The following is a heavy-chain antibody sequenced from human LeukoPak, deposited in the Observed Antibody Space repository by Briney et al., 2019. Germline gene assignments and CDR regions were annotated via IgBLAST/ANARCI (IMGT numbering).Heavy chain of an antibody. CDR1: GFTFSTYG. CDR2: VSYDGSNK. V-gene: IGHV3-30*18. Sequence: GRSLRLSCATSGFTFSTYGMHWVRQAPGKGLEWVAVVSYDGSNKYYRDSVKGRFAISRDNSKNTLYMQMNSLRPEDTAIYYCAKGLYYASGSDAFDVWGQGTMVTVSS. CDR3: AKGLYYASGSDAFDV. D-gene: IGHD1-26*01. J-gene: IGHJ3*01.